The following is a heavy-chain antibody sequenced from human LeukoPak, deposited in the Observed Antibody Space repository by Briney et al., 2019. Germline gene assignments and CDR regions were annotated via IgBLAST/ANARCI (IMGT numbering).Heavy chain of an antibody. V-gene: IGHV3-30*02. CDR2: IRYDGSNK. D-gene: IGHD2-8*01. CDR1: GFTFSSYG. Sequence: GGSLRLSCAASGFTFSSYGMNWVRQAPGKGLEWVAFIRYDGSNKYYADSVKGRFTISRDNSKNTLYLQMNSLRAEDTAVYYCARDQRYARGPYYFDYWGQGTLVTVSS. J-gene: IGHJ4*02. CDR3: ARDQRYARGPYYFDY.